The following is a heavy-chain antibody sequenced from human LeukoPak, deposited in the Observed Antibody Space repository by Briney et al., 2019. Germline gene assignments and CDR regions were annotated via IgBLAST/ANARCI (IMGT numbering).Heavy chain of an antibody. CDR3: ARARGYCSGGSCRNWFDP. V-gene: IGHV4-59*01. CDR2: IYYTGST. J-gene: IGHJ5*02. CDR1: GGSISRDY. Sequence: SETLSLTCTVSGGSISRDYWSWIRQPPGKGLEWIGYIYYTGSTNYNPSLNSRVTISLETSKNQFSLNLSSVTAADTAVYYCARARGYCSGGSCRNWFDPWGQGTLVTVSS. D-gene: IGHD2-15*01.